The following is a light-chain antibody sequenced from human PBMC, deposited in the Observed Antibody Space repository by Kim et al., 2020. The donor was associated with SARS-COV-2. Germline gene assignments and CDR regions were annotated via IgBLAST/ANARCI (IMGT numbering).Light chain of an antibody. CDR1: QSVSRN. Sequence: EIVMTQSSAILSVSPGDRATLSCRASQSVSRNLAWYQVKPGQAPRLLMYSASTRANVIPPRFSGSGSGTEFTLTISSLQSEDFAVYYCQQYNDWPRTFGQGTKVDIK. J-gene: IGKJ1*01. V-gene: IGKV3-15*01. CDR2: SAS. CDR3: QQYNDWPRT.